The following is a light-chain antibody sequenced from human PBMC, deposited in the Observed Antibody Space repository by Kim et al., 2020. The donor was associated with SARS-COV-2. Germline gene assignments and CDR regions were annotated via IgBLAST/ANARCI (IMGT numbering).Light chain of an antibody. J-gene: IGKJ2*01. Sequence: DIQMTQSPSTLSASVGDRVTITCRASQSISSWLAWYQQKPGKAPKVLIYKASTLESGVPSRFSGSGSGTEFTLTISSLQPDDFATYYCQQYNTYPYTFGQGNKLEI. V-gene: IGKV1-5*03. CDR1: QSISSW. CDR2: KAS. CDR3: QQYNTYPYT.